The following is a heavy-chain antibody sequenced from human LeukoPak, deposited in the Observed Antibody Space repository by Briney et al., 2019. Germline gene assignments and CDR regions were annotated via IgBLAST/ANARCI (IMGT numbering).Heavy chain of an antibody. D-gene: IGHD3-22*01. CDR2: ISGYNGYT. Sequence: ASVKVSCKASGYTFTIYGISWVRQAPGQGLGWMGWISGYNGYTHYAHNLQGRVTMTTDTSTSTAYMELRSLRSDDTAVYYCARDEARYSSGYYPNWFDPWGQGTLVTVSS. V-gene: IGHV1-18*01. CDR3: ARDEARYSSGYYPNWFDP. J-gene: IGHJ5*02. CDR1: GYTFTIYG.